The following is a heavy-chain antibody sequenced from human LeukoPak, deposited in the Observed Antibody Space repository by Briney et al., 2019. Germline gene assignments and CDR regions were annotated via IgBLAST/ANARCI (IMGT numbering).Heavy chain of an antibody. CDR2: ISGSGGST. J-gene: IGHJ6*03. CDR1: GFTFSSYA. D-gene: IGHD4-23*01. Sequence: GGSLRLSCAASGFTFSSYAMSWVRQAPGKGLEWVSAISGSGGSTYYADSVRGRFTISRDNSKNTLYLQMNSLRAEDTAVYYCARDSPAMVTWGYYYYYMDVWGKGTTVTVSS. CDR3: ARDSPAMVTWGYYYYYMDV. V-gene: IGHV3-23*01.